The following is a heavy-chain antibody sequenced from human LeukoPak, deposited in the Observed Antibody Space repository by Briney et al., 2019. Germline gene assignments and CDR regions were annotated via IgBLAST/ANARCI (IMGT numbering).Heavy chain of an antibody. CDR1: GYTFTSYY. V-gene: IGHV1-2*02. D-gene: IGHD3-9*01. Sequence: GASVKVSCKASGYTFTSYYMHWVRQAPGQGLEWMGWINPNSGGTNYAQKFQGRVTMTRDTSINTAYMELSRLRSDDTAVYYCARWYFDDILTGYQGVWERWFDPWGQGTLVTVSS. J-gene: IGHJ5*02. CDR2: INPNSGGT. CDR3: ARWYFDDILTGYQGVWERWFDP.